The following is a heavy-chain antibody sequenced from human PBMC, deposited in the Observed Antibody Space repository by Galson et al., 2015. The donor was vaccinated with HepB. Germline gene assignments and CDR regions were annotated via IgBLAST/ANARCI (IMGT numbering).Heavy chain of an antibody. CDR3: AREGGTGTAYYGMDV. CDR2: INAGNGNT. J-gene: IGHJ6*02. CDR1: GYTFTSYY. V-gene: IGHV1-3*01. D-gene: IGHD1-1*01. Sequence: SVKVSCKASGYTFTSYYMHWVRQAPGQRLEWMGWINAGNGNTKYSQKFQGRVTITRDTSASTAYMELSSLRPEDTAVYYCAREGGTGTAYYGMDVWGQGTTVTVSS.